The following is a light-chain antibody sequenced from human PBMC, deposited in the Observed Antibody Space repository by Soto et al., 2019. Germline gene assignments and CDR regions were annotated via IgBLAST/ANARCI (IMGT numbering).Light chain of an antibody. J-gene: IGLJ2*01. CDR1: RSNIGRNT. Sequence: QSVLTQPPSASGTPGQTVTISCSGSRSNIGRNTLNWYQQLPGTAPKLLISTSNQRPSGVHDRFSGSKSGTSASLAISGLQSDDEADYYCAAWDDSLNVVVFGGGTKLTVL. CDR3: AAWDDSLNVVV. V-gene: IGLV1-44*01. CDR2: TSN.